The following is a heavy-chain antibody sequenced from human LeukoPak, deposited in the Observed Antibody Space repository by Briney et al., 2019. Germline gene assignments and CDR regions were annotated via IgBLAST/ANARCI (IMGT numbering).Heavy chain of an antibody. CDR1: GFTFSSYA. V-gene: IGHV3-23*01. D-gene: IGHD3-10*01. CDR3: AKDADRGWLGELVSMDV. Sequence: GGSLRLSCAASGFTFSSYAMSWVRQAPGKGLEWVSAISGSGGSTYYADSVKGRFTISRDNSKNTLYLQMNSLRAEDTAVYYCAKDADRGWLGELVSMDVWGQGTTVTVSS. J-gene: IGHJ6*02. CDR2: ISGSGGST.